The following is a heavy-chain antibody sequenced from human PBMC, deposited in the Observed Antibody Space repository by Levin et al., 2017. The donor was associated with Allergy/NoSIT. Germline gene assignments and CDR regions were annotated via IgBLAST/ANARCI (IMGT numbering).Heavy chain of an antibody. CDR1: GFTFSSYP. Sequence: GALRLSCAASGFTFSSYPMTWVRQAPGKGLEWVSGISGGGDNTYYADSVKGRFTISRDNSKNTLYLQMNSLRAEDTAVYYCTKDNWNFVYFDYWGQGTLVTVSS. D-gene: IGHD1-20*01. CDR3: TKDNWNFVYFDY. CDR2: ISGGGDNT. V-gene: IGHV3-23*01. J-gene: IGHJ4*02.